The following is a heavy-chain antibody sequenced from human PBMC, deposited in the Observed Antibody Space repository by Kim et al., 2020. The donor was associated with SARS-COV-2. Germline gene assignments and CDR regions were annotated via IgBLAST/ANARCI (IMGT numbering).Heavy chain of an antibody. CDR3: AKVRGSSPKYYYYYSMDV. J-gene: IGHJ6*02. Sequence: GGSLRLSCAASGFTFSSYGMHWFRQAPGKGLEWVALISYDEDNKYYADSAKGRFTISRDNSKNTLYLQMNSLRAEDTAVYYCAKVRGSSPKYYYYYSMDVWGQGTTVTVSS. D-gene: IGHD3-16*01. V-gene: IGHV3-30*18. CDR2: ISYDEDNK. CDR1: GFTFSSYG.